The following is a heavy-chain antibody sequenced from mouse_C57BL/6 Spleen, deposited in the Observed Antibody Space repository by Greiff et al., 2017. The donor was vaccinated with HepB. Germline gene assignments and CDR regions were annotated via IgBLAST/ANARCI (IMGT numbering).Heavy chain of an antibody. CDR2: ISSGGDYI. Sequence: EVQLVESGEGLVKPGGSLKLSCAASGFTFSSYAMSWVRQTPEKRLEWVAYISSGGDYIYYADTVKGRFTISRDNARNTLYLQMSSLKSEDTAMYYCTRDGGTTVVAPFDYWGQGTTLTVSS. CDR3: TRDGGTTVVAPFDY. D-gene: IGHD1-1*01. J-gene: IGHJ2*01. V-gene: IGHV5-9-1*02. CDR1: GFTFSSYA.